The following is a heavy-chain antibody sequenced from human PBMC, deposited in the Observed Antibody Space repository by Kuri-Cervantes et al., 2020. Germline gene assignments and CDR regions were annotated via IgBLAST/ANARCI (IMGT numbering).Heavy chain of an antibody. Sequence: ASVKVSCKASGYTFTSYYMHWVRQAPGQGPEWMGIINPSGGSTSYAQKFQGRVTMTRDTSISTAYMELSRLRSDDTAVYYCASGGHYYDPLVGDYWGQGTLVTVSS. CDR2: INPSGGST. V-gene: IGHV1-46*01. CDR3: ASGGHYYDPLVGDY. D-gene: IGHD3-22*01. CDR1: GYTFTSYY. J-gene: IGHJ4*02.